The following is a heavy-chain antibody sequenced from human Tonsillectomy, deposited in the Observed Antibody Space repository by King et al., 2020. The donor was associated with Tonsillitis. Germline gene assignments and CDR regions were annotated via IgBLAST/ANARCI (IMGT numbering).Heavy chain of an antibody. J-gene: IGHJ4*02. CDR2: ISSSGST. Sequence: QLQESGPGLVKPSQTLSLTCTVSGDSINGGPYYWNWIRQPAGKGLEWIGRISSSGSTNSNPSLHSRVTISVDTSKNQFSLKLNSVTAADTAVYYCAREDFGDYPYWGQGTLVTVSS. V-gene: IGHV4-61*02. CDR1: GDSINGGPYY. CDR3: AREDFGDYPY. D-gene: IGHD4-17*01.